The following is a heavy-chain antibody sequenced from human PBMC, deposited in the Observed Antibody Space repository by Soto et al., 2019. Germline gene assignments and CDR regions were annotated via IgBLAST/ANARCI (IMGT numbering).Heavy chain of an antibody. D-gene: IGHD2-8*02. Sequence: QVQLVESGGGVVQPGRSLRLSCAVSGFTVSTYGMHWVRQAPGKGLEWVAVISRDGGTKYYADSVKGRFTISRDNSSNTLFLEMNSLGGDDMYVYYCTGEVASGYWGQGTLVTVSS. V-gene: IGHV3-30*03. J-gene: IGHJ4*02. CDR2: ISRDGGTK. CDR1: GFTVSTYG. CDR3: TGEVASGY.